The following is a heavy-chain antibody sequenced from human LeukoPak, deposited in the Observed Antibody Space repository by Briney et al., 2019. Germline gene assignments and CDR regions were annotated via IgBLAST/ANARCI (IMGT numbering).Heavy chain of an antibody. J-gene: IGHJ3*02. CDR2: ISSSSSYI. V-gene: IGHV3-21*01. CDR1: GFTFSSYS. CDR3: ATAYCTNGVCYSFDI. D-gene: IGHD2-8*01. Sequence: PGGSLRLSCAASGFTFSSYSMNWVRQAPGKGLEWVSSISSSSSYIYYADSVKGRFTISRDNAKNSLYLQMNSLRAEDTAVYYCATAYCTNGVCYSFDIWGQGTMVTVSS.